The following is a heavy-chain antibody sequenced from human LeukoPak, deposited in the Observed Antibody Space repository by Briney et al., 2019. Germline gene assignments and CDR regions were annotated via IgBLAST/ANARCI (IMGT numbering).Heavy chain of an antibody. J-gene: IGHJ5*02. CDR3: ARGTGGYKFDP. CDR1: SGSTSDYH. D-gene: IGHD5-24*01. V-gene: IGHV4-59*01. Sequence: SETLSLTCSVSSGSTSDYHWTWIRRPPGKALEYIGYIYGSGRTYYNPSLKSRATISFDTSKNQFSLKLGSVTAADTAVYYCARGTGGYKFDPWGQGTLVIVSS. CDR2: IYGSGRT.